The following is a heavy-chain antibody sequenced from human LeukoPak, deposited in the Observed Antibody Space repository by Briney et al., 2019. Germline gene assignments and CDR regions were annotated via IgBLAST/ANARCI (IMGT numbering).Heavy chain of an antibody. CDR3: ARDFLPVTGYFDY. D-gene: IGHD3-3*01. Sequence: SVKVSCKASGGTFSSYAISWVRQAPGQGLEWMGGIIPIFGTANYAQKFQGRVTITADKSTSTAYMELSSLRSEDTAVYYCARDFLPVTGYFDYWGQGTLVTVSS. CDR1: GGTFSSYA. V-gene: IGHV1-69*06. CDR2: IIPIFGTA. J-gene: IGHJ4*02.